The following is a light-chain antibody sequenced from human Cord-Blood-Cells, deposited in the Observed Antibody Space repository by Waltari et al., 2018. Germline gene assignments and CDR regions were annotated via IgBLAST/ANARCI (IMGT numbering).Light chain of an antibody. J-gene: IGKJ4*01. CDR1: QGIRND. CDR2: AAS. CDR3: LQDYNYPLT. Sequence: AIHMTQSPSSLSASVGARVTITCRASQGIRNDLGWYQQKPGKAPKLLIYAASSLQSGVPSRFSGSGSGTDFTLTISSLQPEDFATYYCLQDYNYPLTFGGGTKVEIK. V-gene: IGKV1-6*01.